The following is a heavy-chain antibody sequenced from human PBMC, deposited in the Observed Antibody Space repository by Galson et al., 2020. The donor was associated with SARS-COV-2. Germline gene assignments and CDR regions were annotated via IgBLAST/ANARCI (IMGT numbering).Heavy chain of an antibody. CDR3: ARHTFGGLGFYSYYHGVDV. CDR2: IDYSGRT. V-gene: IGHV4-59*08. Sequence: ETGGSLRLSCTVSSGFIKNNYWSWIRLPPGKGLEYIGNIDYSGRTNYSPSLKSRVSISMDTSKNQFSLTLSSVTAADTAVYYCARHTFGGLGFYSYYHGVDVWGQGTTVSVSS. CDR1: SGFIKNNY. J-gene: IGHJ6*02. D-gene: IGHD3-9*01.